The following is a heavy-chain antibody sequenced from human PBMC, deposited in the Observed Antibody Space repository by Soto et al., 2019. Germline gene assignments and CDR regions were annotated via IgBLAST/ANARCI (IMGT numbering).Heavy chain of an antibody. CDR3: ARDLTSGDY. Sequence: QVQLVQSGAEVKNPGASVKLSCKASGYIFTNYYIHWVRQAPGQGLEWMAIINPNGGSTNYAQEFQGRVTLARDTFTNTVYMELSSLRSEDTAMYYCARDLTSGDYWGQGTLVTVSS. CDR2: INPNGGST. CDR1: GYIFTNYY. D-gene: IGHD7-27*01. V-gene: IGHV1-46*01. J-gene: IGHJ4*02.